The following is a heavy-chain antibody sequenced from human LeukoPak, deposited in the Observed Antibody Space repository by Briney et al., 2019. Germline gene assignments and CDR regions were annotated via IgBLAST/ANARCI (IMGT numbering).Heavy chain of an antibody. D-gene: IGHD4-11*01. CDR3: ARQGDYSNYDLYFDH. J-gene: IGHJ4*02. CDR1: GYIFTTYS. CDR2: VSPGDSDA. Sequence: GESLQISCKGSGYIFTTYSIGWVRRMPGKGLEWMGIVSPGDSDATYSPSFQGQVSISADKSVNTAYLQWSSLKASDTAMYYCARQGDYSNYDLYFDHWGQGTLITVSS. V-gene: IGHV5-51*01.